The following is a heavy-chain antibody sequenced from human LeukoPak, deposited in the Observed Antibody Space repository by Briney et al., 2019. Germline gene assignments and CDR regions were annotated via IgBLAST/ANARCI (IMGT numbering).Heavy chain of an antibody. D-gene: IGHD5-18*01. CDR3: ATYRQVKLPFEA. J-gene: IGHJ5*02. Sequence: GGSLRLSCAASGFTFSDFAMIWVRQPPGKGLEWVSSTFQGGGEIHYADSVRGRFTTSRDNSRSTLFLQMNSLRGEDTAIYYCATYRQVKLPFEAWGQGTLVTVSS. CDR2: TFQGGGEI. V-gene: IGHV3-23*01. CDR1: GFTFSDFA.